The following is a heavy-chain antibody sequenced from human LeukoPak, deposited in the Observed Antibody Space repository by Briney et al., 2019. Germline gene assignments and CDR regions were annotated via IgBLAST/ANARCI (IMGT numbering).Heavy chain of an antibody. CDR3: ARGTDYDGSRSYYND. CDR1: GYTFTCHY. CDR2: INPNSGGT. Sequence: ASVKVSCKASGYTFTCHYMHWVRHAPGQGLAWMGWINPNSGGTNYAQKFQGRVTMTRDTSISTAYMELSRLRSDDTAVYYCARGTDYDGSRSYYNDWGQGTLVSVS. J-gene: IGHJ1*01. D-gene: IGHD3-10*01. V-gene: IGHV1-2*02.